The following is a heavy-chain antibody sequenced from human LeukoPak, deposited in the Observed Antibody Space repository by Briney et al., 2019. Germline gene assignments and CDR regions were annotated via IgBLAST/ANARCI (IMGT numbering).Heavy chain of an antibody. CDR1: GGSFSGYY. J-gene: IGHJ4*02. D-gene: IGHD1-26*01. CDR3: ARRGIVALGY. CDR2: INHSGST. V-gene: IGHV4-34*01. Sequence: SETLSLTCAVYGGSFSGYYWSWIRQPPGKGLEWIGEINHSGSTNYNPSLKSRVTISVDTSKNQFSLKLSSVTAADTAVYYCARRGIVALGYWGQGTLATVSS.